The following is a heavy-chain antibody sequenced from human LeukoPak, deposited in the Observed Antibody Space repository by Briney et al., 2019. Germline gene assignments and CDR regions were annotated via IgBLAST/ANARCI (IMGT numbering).Heavy chain of an antibody. V-gene: IGHV1-2*02. Sequence: ASVKVSCKASGYTFTGYYMHWVRQAPGQGLEWMGWINPNSGGTNYAQKFQGRVTMTRDTSISTAYMELSRLRSDDTAVYYCARERTQTGYYYGMDVWAKGPRSPSP. CDR1: GYTFTGYY. CDR3: ARERTQTGYYYGMDV. CDR2: INPNSGGT. D-gene: IGHD3/OR15-3a*01. J-gene: IGHJ6*02.